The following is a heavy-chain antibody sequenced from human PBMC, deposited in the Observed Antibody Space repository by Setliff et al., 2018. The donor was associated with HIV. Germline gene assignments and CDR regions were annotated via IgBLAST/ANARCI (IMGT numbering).Heavy chain of an antibody. CDR3: AREGSSGYYYVMGYFDY. V-gene: IGHV3-7*01. J-gene: IGHJ4*02. CDR1: GFTFSHYW. CDR2: IKQDESEK. D-gene: IGHD3-22*01. Sequence: PGGSLSLSCAASGFTFSHYWMGWVRQAPGKGLEWVANIKQDESEKYYVDSVKGRFTISRDNAKNSLYLQMNSLRAEDTAVHYCAREGSSGYYYVMGYFDYWGQGTLVTVSS.